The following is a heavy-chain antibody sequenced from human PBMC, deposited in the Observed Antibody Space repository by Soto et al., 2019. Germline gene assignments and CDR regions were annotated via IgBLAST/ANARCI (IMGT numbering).Heavy chain of an antibody. J-gene: IGHJ4*02. CDR1: GGSISSYY. D-gene: IGHD6-6*01. V-gene: IGHV4-59*01. CDR3: ATGARDGRIAY. Sequence: SETLSLTCTVSGGSISSYYWSWIRQPPGKGLEWIGYIYYSGSTNYNPSLKSRVAISVATSKDQFSLNLRSVTAADTAVYYCATGARDGRIAYWGQGSLVTVSS. CDR2: IYYSGST.